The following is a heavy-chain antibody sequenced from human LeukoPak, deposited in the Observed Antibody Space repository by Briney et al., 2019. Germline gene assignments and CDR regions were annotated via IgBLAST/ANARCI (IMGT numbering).Heavy chain of an antibody. CDR3: GKDRLVVAPAAMTSNFDY. Sequence: GGSLRLSCAASGLTFSTFGMHWVRQAPGKGLEWVAVISYDGRNTYYADSVKGRFTISRDNSKNTLYLQVNSLKTEDTAVYYCGKDRLVVAPAAMTSNFDYWGQGTLVTVSS. D-gene: IGHD2-2*01. V-gene: IGHV3-30*18. CDR2: ISYDGRNT. CDR1: GLTFSTFG. J-gene: IGHJ4*02.